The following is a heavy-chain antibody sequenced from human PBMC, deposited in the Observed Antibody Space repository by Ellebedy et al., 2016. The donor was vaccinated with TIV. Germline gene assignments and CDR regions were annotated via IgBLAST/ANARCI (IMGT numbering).Heavy chain of an antibody. CDR1: GGTFSSYA. V-gene: IGHV1-69*04. CDR2: IIPILGIA. J-gene: IGHJ4*02. CDR3: ARVLLDQDSVGPVDY. Sequence: SVKVSCXASGGTFSSYAISWVRQAPGQGLEWMGRIIPILGIANYAQKFQGRVTITADKSTSTAYMELSSLRSEDTAVYYCARVLLDQDSVGPVDYWGQGTLVTVSS. D-gene: IGHD5/OR15-5a*01.